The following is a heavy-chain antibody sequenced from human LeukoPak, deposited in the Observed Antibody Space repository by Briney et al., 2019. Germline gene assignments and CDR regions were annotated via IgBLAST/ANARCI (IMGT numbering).Heavy chain of an antibody. V-gene: IGHV1-69*05. J-gene: IGHJ3*02. CDR1: GGTFSSYA. CDR3: ARGDSYGPMSAFDI. D-gene: IGHD5-18*01. Sequence: ASVKVTCKASGGTFSSYAISWVRQAPGQGLEWMGGIIPIFGTANYAQKFQGRVTITTDESTSTAYMELSSLRSEDTAVYYCARGDSYGPMSAFDIWGQGTMVTVSS. CDR2: IIPIFGTA.